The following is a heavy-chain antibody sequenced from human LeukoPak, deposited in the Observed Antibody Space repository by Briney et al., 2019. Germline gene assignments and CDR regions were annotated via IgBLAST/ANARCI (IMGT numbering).Heavy chain of an antibody. Sequence: GGSLRLSCAASGFTFSSSAMSWVRQAPGKGLEWVSAISNNGGYTYYADSVQGRFAISRDNSKSTLCLQMNSLRAEDTAVYYCAKQLGYCSDGSCYFPYWGQGTLVTVSS. D-gene: IGHD2-15*01. CDR2: ISNNGGYT. J-gene: IGHJ4*02. CDR3: AKQLGYCSDGSCYFPY. CDR1: GFTFSSSA. V-gene: IGHV3-23*01.